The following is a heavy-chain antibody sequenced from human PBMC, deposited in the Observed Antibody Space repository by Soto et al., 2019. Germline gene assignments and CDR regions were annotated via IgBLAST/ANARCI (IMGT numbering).Heavy chain of an antibody. CDR1: GFTFSSYA. CDR2: ISGSGGST. Sequence: PGGYLRLSCAASGFTFSSYAMSWVRQAPGKGLEWVSAISGSGGSTDYADSVKGRFTISRDNSKNTLYLQMNSRRAEDTAVYYCAKQMDYDILTGYHPLGMAVWGQGTTVTVSS. V-gene: IGHV3-23*01. J-gene: IGHJ6*02. D-gene: IGHD3-9*01. CDR3: AKQMDYDILTGYHPLGMAV.